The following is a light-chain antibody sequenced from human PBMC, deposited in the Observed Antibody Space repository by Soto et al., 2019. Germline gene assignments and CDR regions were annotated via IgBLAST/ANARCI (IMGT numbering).Light chain of an antibody. J-gene: IGKJ1*01. V-gene: IGKV1-5*01. CDR3: EQYNSYPWT. CDR1: QSISSW. Sequence: DIQMTQSPSTLSASVGDRVTITCRARQSISSWLAWYQQKPGKAHKLLIYDASSLESGVPSRFSGRGSGTEFPLTISSLQPDDFATYYCEQYNSYPWTFGQGTKVEIK. CDR2: DAS.